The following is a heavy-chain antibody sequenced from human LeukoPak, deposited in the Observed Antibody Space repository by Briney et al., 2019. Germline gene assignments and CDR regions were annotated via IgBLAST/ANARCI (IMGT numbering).Heavy chain of an antibody. J-gene: IGHJ4*02. CDR2: ILNDGNTK. V-gene: IGHV3-33*01. D-gene: IGHD2-15*01. CDR3: ARDIGDCSSGSCYSDYFDY. Sequence: GRSLRLSCAASGFTFRPYGMHWVRPAPGKGPEWVALILNDGNTKHYADSVRGRFTISRDNSKNTLYLQMNSLRAEDTAVYYCARDIGDCSSGSCYSDYFDYWGQGTLVTVSS. CDR1: GFTFRPYG.